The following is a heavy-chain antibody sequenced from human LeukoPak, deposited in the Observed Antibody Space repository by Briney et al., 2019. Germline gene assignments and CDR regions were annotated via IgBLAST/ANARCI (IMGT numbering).Heavy chain of an antibody. CDR2: IYSSGST. J-gene: IGHJ4*02. CDR1: GGSISSYY. D-gene: IGHD6-19*01. CDR3: ARSGGYSSPQNY. Sequence: PSETLSLTYTVSGGSISSYYWSWIRQPPGKGLEWIGYIYSSGSTNYNSSLKSRVTISVDTSKNQFSLKLTSVTAADTAVYYCARSGGYSSPQNYWGQGTLVTVS. V-gene: IGHV4-59*01.